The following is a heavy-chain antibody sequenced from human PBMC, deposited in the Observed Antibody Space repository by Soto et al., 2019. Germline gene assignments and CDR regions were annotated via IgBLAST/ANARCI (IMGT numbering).Heavy chain of an antibody. D-gene: IGHD3-10*01. J-gene: IGHJ1*01. CDR3: AQESISMVRGVIIPCAEYFQH. CDR1: GFTFSSYA. V-gene: IGHV3-23*01. CDR2: ISGSGGST. Sequence: GGSLRLSCAASGFTFSSYAMSWVRQAPGKGLEWVSAISGSGGSTYYADSVKGRFTISRDNSKNTLYLQMNSLRAEDTAVYYCAQESISMVRGVIIPCAEYFQHWGQGTLVTVSA.